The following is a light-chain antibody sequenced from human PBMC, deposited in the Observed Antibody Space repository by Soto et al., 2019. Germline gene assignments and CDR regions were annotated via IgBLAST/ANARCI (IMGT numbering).Light chain of an antibody. CDR1: SSDVGGYNY. V-gene: IGLV2-14*01. CDR2: EVS. CDR3: SSKTSSGTLYV. J-gene: IGLJ1*01. Sequence: QSVLTQPASVSGSPGQSITISCTGTSSDVGGYNYVSWYQQHPGKAPKLMIYEVSNRPSGVSNRFSGSKSGNTASLTISGLRTEDEADYYCSSKTSSGTLYVFGTGTKVTVL.